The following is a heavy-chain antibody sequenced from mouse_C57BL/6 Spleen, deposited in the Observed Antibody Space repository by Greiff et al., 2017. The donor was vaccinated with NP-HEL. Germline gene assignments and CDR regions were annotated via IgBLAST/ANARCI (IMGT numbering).Heavy chain of an antibody. D-gene: IGHD2-2*01. V-gene: IGHV1-50*01. J-gene: IGHJ3*01. CDR3: ARMGVTTGGRFAY. Sequence: QVQLQQPGAELVKPGASVKLSCKASGYTFTSYWMQWVKQRPGQGLEWIGEIDPSDSYTNYNQKFKGKATLTVDTSSSTAYMQLSSLTSEDSAVYYWARMGVTTGGRFAYLGQRTLVTVAA. CDR2: IDPSDSYT. CDR1: GYTFTSYW.